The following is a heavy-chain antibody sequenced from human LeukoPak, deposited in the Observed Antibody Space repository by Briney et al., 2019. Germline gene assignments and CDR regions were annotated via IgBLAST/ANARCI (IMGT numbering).Heavy chain of an antibody. D-gene: IGHD3-22*01. Sequence: GGSLRLSCVASGFTFSTSGIHWVRQSPGKGLDWVAFIRNDGNKKNYAESVKGRFTISRDNSKSTLYLQMNSLRPEDTAVYYCAKDTSGYSHDYWGQGTLVTVSS. CDR3: AKDTSGYSHDY. J-gene: IGHJ4*02. CDR1: GFTFSTSG. V-gene: IGHV3-30*02. CDR2: IRNDGNKK.